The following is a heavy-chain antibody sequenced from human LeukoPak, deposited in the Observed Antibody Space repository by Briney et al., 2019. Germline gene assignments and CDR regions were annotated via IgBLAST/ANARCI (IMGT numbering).Heavy chain of an antibody. D-gene: IGHD4-11*01. CDR3: ARDCGGKSNYLFNGHDY. V-gene: IGHV3-30*01. CDR1: GFTFSSYA. J-gene: IGHJ4*02. Sequence: PGGSLRLSCAASGFTFSSYAMHWVRQAPGKGLEWVAVISYDGSNKYYADSVKGRFTISRDDSKNTLYLQMNSLRAEDTAVYYCARDCGGKSNYLFNGHDYWAREPWSPSPQ. CDR2: ISYDGSNK.